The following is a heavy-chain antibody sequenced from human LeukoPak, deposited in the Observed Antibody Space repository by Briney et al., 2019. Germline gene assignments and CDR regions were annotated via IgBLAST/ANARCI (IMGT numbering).Heavy chain of an antibody. Sequence: SGGSLRLSCAASGFTFSDYSMNWVRQAPGKGLEWVSSISGRSSFIYYADSVKGRFTISRDNAKNSLYLQMNSLRAEDTAVYYCARAGDVLEVRGVIIGYYFDYWGQGTLVTVSS. J-gene: IGHJ4*02. V-gene: IGHV3-21*01. CDR3: ARAGDVLEVRGVIIGYYFDY. CDR2: ISGRSSFI. D-gene: IGHD3-10*01. CDR1: GFTFSDYS.